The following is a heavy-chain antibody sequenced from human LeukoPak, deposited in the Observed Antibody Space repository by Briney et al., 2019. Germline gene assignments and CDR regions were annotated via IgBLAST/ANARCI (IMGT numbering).Heavy chain of an antibody. CDR2: IYPGDSDT. V-gene: IGHV5-51*01. J-gene: IGHJ3*01. D-gene: IGHD3-22*01. CDR3: ARRDSSASYL. Sequence: GESLQISCKGSGYRFTNYWIGWVRQMPGKGLEWMGIIYPGDSDTRYSPSFQGQVTISADKSISTAYLQWSSLKASDTAMYYCARRDSSASYLWGQGTMVTVSS. CDR1: GYRFTNYW.